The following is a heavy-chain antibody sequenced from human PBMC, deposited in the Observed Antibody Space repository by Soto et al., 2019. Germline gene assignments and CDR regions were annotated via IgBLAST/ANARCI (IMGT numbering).Heavy chain of an antibody. V-gene: IGHV1-18*01. D-gene: IGHD3-10*01. CDR3: ARGRRNTYYSGSQTFDY. CDR2: ISAVNGNS. CDR1: GYTFTSYG. J-gene: IGHJ4*02. Sequence: GASVKVSCKASGYTFTSYGFSWVRQAPGQGLEWMGWISAVNGNSRFAEELQDRVTMTTDTSTSTAYMELRDLRSDDTAVYYCARGRRNTYYSGSQTFDYWGQGTRVTVSS.